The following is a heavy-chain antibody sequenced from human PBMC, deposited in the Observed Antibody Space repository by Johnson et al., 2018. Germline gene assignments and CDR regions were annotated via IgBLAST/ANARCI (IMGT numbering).Heavy chain of an antibody. Sequence: VQLVESGAEVKKPGESLKISCKGSGYSFTNYWIGWVRQIPGKGLEWLGSIYPDAFDARYSPSFQGQVTISGDKSIRTAYLQWSSLKAPDTAMYYCARRRRGIRTFDIWGQGAMVTVSS. CDR2: IYPDAFDA. CDR3: ARRRRGIRTFDI. J-gene: IGHJ3*02. D-gene: IGHD3-16*01. CDR1: GYSFTNYW. V-gene: IGHV5-51*03.